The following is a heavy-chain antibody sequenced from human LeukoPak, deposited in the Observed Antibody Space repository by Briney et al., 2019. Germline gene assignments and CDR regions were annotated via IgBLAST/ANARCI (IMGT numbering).Heavy chain of an antibody. Sequence: PSQTLSLTCTVFGGPISSYYWSWIRQPPGKGLEWIGYVYYRGDTNYNPSLKSRVTISVDTSKNQFSLKLTSVTAADTAVYYCARPYSSNWYGAFHIWGQGTMVT. CDR1: GGPISSYY. CDR2: VYYRGDT. J-gene: IGHJ3*02. V-gene: IGHV4-59*01. D-gene: IGHD6-13*01. CDR3: ARPYSSNWYGAFHI.